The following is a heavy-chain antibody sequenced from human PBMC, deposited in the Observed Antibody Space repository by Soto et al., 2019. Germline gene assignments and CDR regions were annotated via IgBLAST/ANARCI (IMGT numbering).Heavy chain of an antibody. CDR2: IYYSGST. CDR3: ARQVRGDKHDFWSGYYFDY. CDR1: GGSISSGDYY. V-gene: IGHV4-30-4*01. D-gene: IGHD3-3*01. Sequence: SETLSLTCTVSGGSISSGDYYWSWIRQPPGKGLEWIGYIYYSGSTYYNPSLKSRVTISVDTSKNQFSLKLSSVTAADTAVYYCARQVRGDKHDFWSGYYFDYWGQGTLVTVSS. J-gene: IGHJ4*02.